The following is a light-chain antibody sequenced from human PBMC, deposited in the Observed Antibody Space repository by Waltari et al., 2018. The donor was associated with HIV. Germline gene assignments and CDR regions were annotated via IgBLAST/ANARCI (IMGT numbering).Light chain of an antibody. V-gene: IGLV2-23*01. Sequence: SALTQPASVSASPGQAITVSCTGSSRDVGSYKLVSWYQQHPGKAPKLMIYEDDKRPSGVSNRFSGSKSGNTASLTISGLQAEDEADYYCCSYAGSTTWLFGGGTKLTVL. CDR1: SRDVGSYKL. CDR3: CSYAGSTTWL. CDR2: EDD. J-gene: IGLJ3*02.